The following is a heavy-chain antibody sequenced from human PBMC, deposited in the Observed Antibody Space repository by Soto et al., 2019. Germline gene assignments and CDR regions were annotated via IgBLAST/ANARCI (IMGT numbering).Heavy chain of an antibody. CDR2: INAGNGNT. V-gene: IGHV1-3*01. CDR1: GYTFTTYA. Sequence: QVRLVQSGAEVKKPGASVKLSCKASGYTFTTYAVHWVRQAPGQSLEWMGWINAGNGNTKYSQKFQGRVTITRDTSASTAYMELSSLRSEDTAVYYCASGMGYCSGGSCYPRYYYYGMDVWGQGTTVTVSS. J-gene: IGHJ6*02. CDR3: ASGMGYCSGGSCYPRYYYYGMDV. D-gene: IGHD2-15*01.